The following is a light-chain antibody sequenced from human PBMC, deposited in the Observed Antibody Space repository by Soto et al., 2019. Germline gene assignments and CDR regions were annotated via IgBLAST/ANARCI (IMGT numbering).Light chain of an antibody. J-gene: IGKJ1*01. CDR2: AAS. V-gene: IGKV1-27*01. CDR1: QCIRND. Sequence: DSQMTQSPSARSASVAHRVSITCLASQCIRNDLGWYQQKPGKAPKLLIYAASTLQSGVPSRFSGSGSGTDFTLTISSLQPEDVATYYCQKYNSAPLTLGQGTKVDIK. CDR3: QKYNSAPLT.